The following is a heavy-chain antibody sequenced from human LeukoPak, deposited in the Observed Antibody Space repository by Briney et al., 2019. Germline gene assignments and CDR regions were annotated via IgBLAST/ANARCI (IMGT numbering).Heavy chain of an antibody. Sequence: PETLSLTCAVYGGSFSGYYWSWIRQPPGKGLEWIGEINHSGSTNYNPSLKSRVTILVDTSKNQFSLKLSSVTAADTAVYYCARAVIVVVPAATRYYYYYGMDVWGQGTTVTVSS. CDR2: INHSGST. CDR3: ARAVIVVVPAATRYYYYYGMDV. V-gene: IGHV4-34*01. CDR1: GGSFSGYY. D-gene: IGHD2-2*01. J-gene: IGHJ6*02.